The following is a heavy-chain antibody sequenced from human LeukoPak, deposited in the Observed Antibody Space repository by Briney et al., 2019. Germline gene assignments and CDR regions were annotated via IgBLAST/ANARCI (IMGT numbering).Heavy chain of an antibody. V-gene: IGHV3-74*01. J-gene: IGHJ4*02. CDR3: ARGRGGSYHY. CDR1: GFTFINDR. Sequence: GGSLRLSCAASGFTFINDRMHWVRQAPGKGLVWVSRINTDGSTTTYADSVKGRFTISRDNAKNTLYLQMNSLRVEDTAVYYCARGRGGSYHYWGQGTLVTVSS. CDR2: INTDGSTT. D-gene: IGHD1-26*01.